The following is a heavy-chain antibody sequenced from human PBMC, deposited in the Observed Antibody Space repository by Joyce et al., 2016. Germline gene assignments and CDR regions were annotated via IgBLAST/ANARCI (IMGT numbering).Heavy chain of an antibody. Sequence: QVQLVESGGGVVQPGRSLRPSCTASGLTLSNYGVHWVRQAPGKGLEWVAVISDDGVYKYYSDSVKGRFTISRDNSRDTLFLEMNSLRAEDTAVYYCAKILTAGYSSGWFLDYWGQGTLVTVSS. CDR1: GLTLSNYG. D-gene: IGHD6-25*01. CDR3: AKILTAGYSSGWFLDY. CDR2: ISDDGVYK. V-gene: IGHV3-30*18. J-gene: IGHJ4*02.